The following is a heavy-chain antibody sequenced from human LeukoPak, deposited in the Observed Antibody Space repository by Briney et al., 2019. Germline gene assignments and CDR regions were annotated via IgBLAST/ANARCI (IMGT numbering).Heavy chain of an antibody. J-gene: IGHJ5*02. CDR2: ISGSGGST. Sequence: PGGSLRLSCAASGFTFSSYAMSWVRQAPGKGLEWVSAISGSGGSTYYADSVKGRFTISRDNSKNTLYLQMNSLRAEDTAVYYCAKDGIIYCSSTSCYKNSWFDPWGQGTLVTVSS. V-gene: IGHV3-23*01. D-gene: IGHD2-2*02. CDR3: AKDGIIYCSSTSCYKNSWFDP. CDR1: GFTFSSYA.